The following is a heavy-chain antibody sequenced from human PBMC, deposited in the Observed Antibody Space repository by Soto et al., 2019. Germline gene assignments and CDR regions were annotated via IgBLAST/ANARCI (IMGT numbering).Heavy chain of an antibody. CDR3: ARSGYDFWSGYYTDVDAFDL. J-gene: IGHJ3*01. CDR1: GFTFSSYD. Sequence: EVQLVESGGGLVQPGGSLRLSCAASGFTFSSYDMHWVRQATGKGLEWVSAIGTAGDTYYPGSVKGRFTISRENAKNALYLQMNSLRAGDTAVYYCARSGYDFWSGYYTDVDAFDLWCQGTMVTVSS. D-gene: IGHD3-3*01. CDR2: IGTAGDT. V-gene: IGHV3-13*01.